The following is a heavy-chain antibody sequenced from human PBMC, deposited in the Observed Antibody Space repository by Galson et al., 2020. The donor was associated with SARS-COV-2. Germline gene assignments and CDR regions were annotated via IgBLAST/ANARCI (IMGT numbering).Heavy chain of an antibody. CDR3: ARGRVSGGY. CDR1: GYTLSSYY. V-gene: IGHV1-46*03. D-gene: IGHD1-26*01. Sequence: ASVKVSCKASGYTLSSYYMHWVRQAHGQGLEWMGIINPSGGSASYSHKFQGRITMTRDTSTSTVYMELNSLTSDDTAVYYCARGRVSGGYWGQGTLVIVSS. J-gene: IGHJ4*02. CDR2: INPSGGSA.